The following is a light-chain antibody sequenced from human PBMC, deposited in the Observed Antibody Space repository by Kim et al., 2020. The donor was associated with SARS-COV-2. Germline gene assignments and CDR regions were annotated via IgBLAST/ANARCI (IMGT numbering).Light chain of an antibody. Sequence: PGQSITISCPGTSSDVGGYNDVSWYQQHPGKAPKLMIYDVSKRPSGVSNRFSGSKSGNTASLTISVLQAEDEADYYCSSYTSSSTLFGGGTQLTVL. J-gene: IGLJ3*02. CDR2: DVS. CDR3: SSYTSSSTL. V-gene: IGLV2-14*04. CDR1: SSDVGGYND.